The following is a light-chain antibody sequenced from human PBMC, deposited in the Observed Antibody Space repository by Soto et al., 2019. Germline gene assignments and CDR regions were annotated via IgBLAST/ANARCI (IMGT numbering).Light chain of an antibody. V-gene: IGLV1-40*01. CDR2: GNI. Sequence: QSVLTQPPSVSGAPGQRVTISCTGSSSNIGAGYDVQWYQQIPGTAPKLLIYGNINRPSGVPDRFSASKSGTSASLAITGLQAEDEADYYCQSYDSSLSAYVFGTGTKVTVL. CDR3: QSYDSSLSAYV. CDR1: SSNIGAGYD. J-gene: IGLJ1*01.